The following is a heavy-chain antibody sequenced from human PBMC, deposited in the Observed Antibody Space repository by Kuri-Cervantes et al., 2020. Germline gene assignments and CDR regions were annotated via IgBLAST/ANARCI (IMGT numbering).Heavy chain of an antibody. CDR2: IYYSGST. D-gene: IGHD3-9*01. CDR1: GGSISSSSYY. CDR3: ARDGYFESFIDY. J-gene: IGHJ4*02. Sequence: SCTVSGGSISSSSYYWSWIRQPPGKGLEWIGYIYYSGSTYYNPSLKSRVTISVDTSKNQFSLKLSSVTAADTAVYYCARDGYFESFIDYWGQGTLVTVSS. V-gene: IGHV4-30-4*01.